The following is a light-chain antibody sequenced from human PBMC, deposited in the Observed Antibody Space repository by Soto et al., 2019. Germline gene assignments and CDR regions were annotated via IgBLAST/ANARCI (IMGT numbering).Light chain of an antibody. CDR2: RNN. CDR1: SANIGSNY. CDR3: AAWDDSLSGLVV. J-gene: IGLJ2*01. Sequence: QSVLTQPPSAYGTPGQRVTISCSGSSANIGSNYVYWYQQLPGTAPKLLIYRNNQRPSGVPDRFPGSNSGTSASLAISVLRSQDEAYYYCAAWDDSLSGLVVFGGGTKVTVL. V-gene: IGLV1-47*01.